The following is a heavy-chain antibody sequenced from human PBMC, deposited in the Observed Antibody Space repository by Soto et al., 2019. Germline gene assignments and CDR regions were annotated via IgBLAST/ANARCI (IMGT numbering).Heavy chain of an antibody. CDR2: INSRGSTV. CDR1: GFIFSSFE. J-gene: IGHJ2*01. D-gene: IGHD7-27*01. V-gene: IGHV3-48*03. Sequence: QLVESGGGLVQPGGSLRLSCAASGFIFSSFEMNWVRQAPGKGLEWVAYINSRGSTVYYADSVRGRFTVSRDNAKNSMYLQLNNLRPEDTAVYYCAKATWGYWYFDLWGRGTLVTVSS. CDR3: AKATWGYWYFDL.